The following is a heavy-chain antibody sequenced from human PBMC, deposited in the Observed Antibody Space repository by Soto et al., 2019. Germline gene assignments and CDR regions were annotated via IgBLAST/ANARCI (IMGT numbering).Heavy chain of an antibody. CDR2: INPSGGST. V-gene: IGHV1-46*01. Sequence: ASVKVSCKASGYTFTSYYMHWVRQAHGQGLEWMGIINPSGGSTSYAQKFQGRVTMTRDTSTSTVYMELSSLRSEDTAVYYCARTHYDILTGYPYDAFDIRGQGTMVTVSS. CDR1: GYTFTSYY. J-gene: IGHJ3*02. D-gene: IGHD3-9*01. CDR3: ARTHYDILTGYPYDAFDI.